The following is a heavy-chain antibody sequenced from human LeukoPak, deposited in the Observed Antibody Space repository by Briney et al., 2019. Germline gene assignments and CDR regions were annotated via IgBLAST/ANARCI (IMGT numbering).Heavy chain of an antibody. CDR3: AKCVYSNIYYWFDP. CDR1: GFTFSSYW. J-gene: IGHJ5*02. Sequence: SGGSLRLSCAASGFTFSSYWMHWVRQAPGKGLVWVSRINSDGSGIAYADSVQGRFTISRDNSKNSLYLQMNSLRTEDTALYYCAKCVYSNIYYWFDPWGQGTLVSVSS. CDR2: INSDGSGI. D-gene: IGHD6-13*01. V-gene: IGHV3-74*01.